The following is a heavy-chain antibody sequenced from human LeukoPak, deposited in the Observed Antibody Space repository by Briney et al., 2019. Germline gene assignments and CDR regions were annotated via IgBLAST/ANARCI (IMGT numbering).Heavy chain of an antibody. D-gene: IGHD3-22*01. Sequence: GGSLRLSCAASGFTFSSYWMHWVRQAPGKGLVWVSRINSDGSSTSYADFVKGRFTISRDNAKNTLYLQMNSLRAEDTAVYYCARVVADYYDSSGYYDYWGQGTLVTVSS. CDR3: ARVVADYYDSSGYYDY. CDR2: INSDGSST. J-gene: IGHJ4*02. CDR1: GFTFSSYW. V-gene: IGHV3-74*01.